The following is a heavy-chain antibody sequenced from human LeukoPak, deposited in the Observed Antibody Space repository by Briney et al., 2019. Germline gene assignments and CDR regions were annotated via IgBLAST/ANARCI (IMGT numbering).Heavy chain of an antibody. CDR3: ARDPLGRFLGWFDP. Sequence: SETLSLTCAVYGGSFSGYYWSWIRQPPGKGLEWIGEINHSGSTNYNPSLKSRVTISVDTSKNQFSLKLSSVTAADTAVYYCARDPLGRFLGWFDPWGQGTLVTVSS. J-gene: IGHJ5*02. CDR2: INHSGST. V-gene: IGHV4-34*01. D-gene: IGHD3-3*01. CDR1: GGSFSGYY.